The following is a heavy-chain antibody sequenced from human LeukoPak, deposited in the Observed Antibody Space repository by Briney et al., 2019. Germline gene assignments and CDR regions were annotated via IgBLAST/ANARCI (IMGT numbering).Heavy chain of an antibody. CDR2: IYPGGSDT. V-gene: IGHV5-51*01. CDR3: ARPGIVGATGVYFDY. CDR1: GYSFTSYW. Sequence: GESLKISCKGSGYSFTSYWIGWVRQMPGKGLEWMGIIYPGGSDTRYSPSFQGQVTISADKSISTAYLQWSSLKASDTAMYYCARPGIVGATGVYFDYWGQGTLVTVSS. D-gene: IGHD1-26*01. J-gene: IGHJ4*02.